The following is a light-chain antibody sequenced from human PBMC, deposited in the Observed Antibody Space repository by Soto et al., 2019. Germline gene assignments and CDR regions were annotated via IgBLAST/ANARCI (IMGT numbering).Light chain of an antibody. CDR3: QQYYTYPWT. CDR2: RAS. V-gene: IGKV1-5*03. Sequence: DIQMTQSPSTLSASVGDRVTITCRASQSIRSWLAWYQQKAGKVPRLLIYRASALESGVPSWCSGGNSWADITLTSSRLQPDDFATYYWQQYYTYPWTFGPGTKVEIK. CDR1: QSIRSW. J-gene: IGKJ1*01.